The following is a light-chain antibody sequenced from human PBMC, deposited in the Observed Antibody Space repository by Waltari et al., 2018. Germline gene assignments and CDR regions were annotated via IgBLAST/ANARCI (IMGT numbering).Light chain of an antibody. CDR1: QSVLNRHNYKNY. CDR3: QQHYSPLIT. V-gene: IGKV4-1*01. Sequence: DIVMTQSPDSLAVSLGERATIKCKSSQSVLNRHNYKNYLAWYQQKPGQPPKLLIYWASTRESGVPDRFSGSGSGTDFTLTISSLQAEDVAVYYWQQHYSPLITFGGGTKVEIK. J-gene: IGKJ4*01. CDR2: WAS.